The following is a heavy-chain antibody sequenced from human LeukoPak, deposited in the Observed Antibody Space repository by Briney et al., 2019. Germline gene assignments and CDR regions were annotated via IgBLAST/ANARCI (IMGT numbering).Heavy chain of an antibody. CDR3: AKCGFPGYEKTFDY. J-gene: IGHJ4*02. CDR1: GFIFSSYA. V-gene: IGHV3-23*01. D-gene: IGHD5-12*01. Sequence: AGGSLRLSCAVSGFIFSSYAMSWVRQAPGKGLEWVSGISHSGGDTYYADSVKGRFTISRDNSKNTLYLQMNSLRAEDTAVYYCAKCGFPGYEKTFDYWGQGTLVTVSS. CDR2: ISHSGGDT.